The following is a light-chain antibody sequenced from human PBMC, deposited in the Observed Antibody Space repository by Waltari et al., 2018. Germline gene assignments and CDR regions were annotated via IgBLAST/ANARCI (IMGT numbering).Light chain of an antibody. CDR1: RSVSIY. J-gene: IGKJ4*01. V-gene: IGKV1-9*01. CDR2: SAS. Sequence: DIQMTQASSSLSASVGDRVNITCRASRSVSIYLNWYQQKPGKAPKLLIYSASTLQSGVPSRFSGSGSGTEFSLTISSLQPEDFATYYCQQLNSYPLTFGGGTKVEIK. CDR3: QQLNSYPLT.